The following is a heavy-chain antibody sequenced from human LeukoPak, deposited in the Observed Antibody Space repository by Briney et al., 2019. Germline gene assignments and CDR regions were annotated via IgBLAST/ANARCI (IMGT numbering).Heavy chain of an antibody. CDR3: ATVVLWFGGGGYYFDY. J-gene: IGHJ4*02. CDR2: FDPEDGET. CDR1: GYTLTELS. D-gene: IGHD3-10*01. Sequence: ASVKVSCKVSGYTLTELSMHWVRQAPGKGLEWMGGFDPEDGETLYAQNFQGRVTMTEDTSTDTAYMELSSLRSEDTAVYYWATVVLWFGGGGYYFDYWGQGTLVTVSS. V-gene: IGHV1-24*01.